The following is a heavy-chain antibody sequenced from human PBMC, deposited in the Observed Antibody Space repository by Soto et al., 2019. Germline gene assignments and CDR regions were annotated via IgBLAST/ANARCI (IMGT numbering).Heavy chain of an antibody. CDR2: IYYSGST. CDR3: ARQEQWLASGAWFDP. D-gene: IGHD6-19*01. V-gene: IGHV4-39*01. Sequence: PSETLSLTCTVSGGSISSSSYYWGWIRQPPGKGLEWIGSIYYSGSTYYNPSLKSRVTISVDTSKNQFPLKLSSVTAADTAVYYCARQEQWLASGAWFDPRGQGTLVTVSS. J-gene: IGHJ5*02. CDR1: GGSISSSSYY.